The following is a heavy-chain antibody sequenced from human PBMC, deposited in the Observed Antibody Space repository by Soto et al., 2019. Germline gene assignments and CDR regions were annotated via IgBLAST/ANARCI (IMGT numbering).Heavy chain of an antibody. J-gene: IGHJ6*02. CDR2: IYPGDSDT. Sequence: PGESLKISCKGSGYSFTSYWIGWVRQMPGKGLEWMGIIYPGDSDTRYSPSFQGQVTISADKSISTAYLQWSSLKASDTAMYYCARRDGYYRGYYYYYGMDVWGQGTTVTVSS. V-gene: IGHV5-51*01. D-gene: IGHD3-3*01. CDR1: GYSFTSYW. CDR3: ARRDGYYRGYYYYYGMDV.